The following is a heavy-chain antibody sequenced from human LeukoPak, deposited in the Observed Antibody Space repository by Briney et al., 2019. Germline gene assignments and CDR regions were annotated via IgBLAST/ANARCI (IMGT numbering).Heavy chain of an antibody. CDR2: ISDSGDNT. J-gene: IGHJ4*02. Sequence: PSGGSLRLSCAASGFTFSSYALSWVRQAPGKGLEWVSSISDSGDNTYYADSVKGRFTISRDNSQNTLHLEMNSLRAEDAAVYFCAKGGSLIDYWGQGTLVSVTS. CDR3: AKGGSLIDY. D-gene: IGHD1-1*01. V-gene: IGHV3-23*01. CDR1: GFTFSSYA.